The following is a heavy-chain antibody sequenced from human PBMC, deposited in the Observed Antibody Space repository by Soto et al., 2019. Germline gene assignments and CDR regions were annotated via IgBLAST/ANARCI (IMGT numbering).Heavy chain of an antibody. Sequence: EVQVLESGGGLLQPVGSLRLSCVASGFTFNTHAMTWVRQGPGMGLEWTSSISGNGETTYYADSVKGRFTVSRDNSKNTLYLQMNSLRVEDTATYYCVKDWSGNKCPCMDVWGQGTTVTVSS. V-gene: IGHV3-23*01. CDR1: GFTFNTHA. J-gene: IGHJ6*02. CDR3: VKDWSGNKCPCMDV. D-gene: IGHD3-3*01. CDR2: ISGNGETT.